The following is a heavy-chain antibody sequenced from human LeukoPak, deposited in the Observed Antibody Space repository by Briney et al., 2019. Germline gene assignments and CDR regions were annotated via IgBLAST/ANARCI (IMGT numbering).Heavy chain of an antibody. CDR2: IYPGYSDT. Sequence: GESLKISRKGSGYSFTSYWTGWVRQMPGKGLEWMGIIYPGYSDTRYSPSFQGQVTISADKSISTAYLQWSSLKASDTAMYYCARQAISSGWINYWGQGTLVTVSS. CDR3: ARQAISSGWINY. D-gene: IGHD6-19*01. V-gene: IGHV5-51*01. J-gene: IGHJ4*02. CDR1: GYSFTSYW.